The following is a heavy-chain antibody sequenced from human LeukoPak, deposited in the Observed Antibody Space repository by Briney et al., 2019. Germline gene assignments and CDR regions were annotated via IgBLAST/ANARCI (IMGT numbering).Heavy chain of an antibody. CDR3: ARDQGGAAAGY. D-gene: IGHD6-13*01. V-gene: IGHV1-18*01. CDR1: GYTFTSYG. Sequence: ASVKVSCKASGYTFTSYGISWVRQAPGQGLEWVGWISAHNGDTIYAQNFQGRVTMTTDTSTTTAYMEVRSLRSDDTAVYYCARDQGGAAAGYWGRGTLVTVSS. J-gene: IGHJ4*02. CDR2: ISAHNGDT.